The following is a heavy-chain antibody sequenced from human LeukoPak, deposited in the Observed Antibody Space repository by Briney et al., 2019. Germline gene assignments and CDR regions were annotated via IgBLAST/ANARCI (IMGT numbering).Heavy chain of an antibody. D-gene: IGHD3-9*01. CDR2: ISYDGSNK. V-gene: IGHV3-30*04. Sequence: QPGASLRLSCAASGFTFSSYAMHWVRQAPGKGLEWVAVISYDGSNKYYADSVKGRFTISRDNSKNTLYLQMNSLRAEDTAVYYCARGRFRYFDWYGNFDYWGQGTLVTVSS. CDR1: GFTFSSYA. CDR3: ARGRFRYFDWYGNFDY. J-gene: IGHJ4*02.